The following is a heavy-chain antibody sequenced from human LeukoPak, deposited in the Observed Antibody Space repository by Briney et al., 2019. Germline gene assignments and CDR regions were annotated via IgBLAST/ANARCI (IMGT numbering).Heavy chain of an antibody. CDR1: GFTFSSFG. Sequence: GRSLRLSCAAPGFTFSSFGMHWVRQAPGKGLEWVAVIWYDGSNKYYADSVKGRFTISRDNSRNTLYLQMNSLRAEDTAVYYCARATIGYCDSTSCYANWFDPWGQGTLVTVSS. CDR2: IWYDGSNK. V-gene: IGHV3-33*01. D-gene: IGHD2-2*03. J-gene: IGHJ5*02. CDR3: ARATIGYCDSTSCYANWFDP.